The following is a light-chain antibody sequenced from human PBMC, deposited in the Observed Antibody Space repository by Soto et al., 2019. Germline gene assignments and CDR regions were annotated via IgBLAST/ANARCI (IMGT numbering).Light chain of an antibody. CDR3: QQRSNWPST. CDR2: DAS. J-gene: IGKJ4*01. V-gene: IGKV3-11*01. CDR1: QSFSGY. Sequence: EIVLTQSPATLSLSPGNRATLSCRASQSFSGYLAWYQQKPGQAPRLLIYDASNRATGIPARFSGSGSGTDFTLTITSLEPEDFAVYYCQQRSNWPSTFGGGTKVEI.